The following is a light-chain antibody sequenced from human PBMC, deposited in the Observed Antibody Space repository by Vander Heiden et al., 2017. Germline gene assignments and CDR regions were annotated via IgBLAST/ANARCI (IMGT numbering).Light chain of an antibody. Sequence: QSALTQPPSAAGSPRQSVTISCTGTSSDVGAYNYVSWYQQYPGKAPKVMIYEVSKRPSGVPDRFSGSKSGSTASLTVSGLQAEDEADYYCSSYAGSNNLVFGGGTKLTVL. CDR3: SSYAGSNNLV. CDR2: EVS. CDR1: SSDVGAYNY. V-gene: IGLV2-8*01. J-gene: IGLJ3*02.